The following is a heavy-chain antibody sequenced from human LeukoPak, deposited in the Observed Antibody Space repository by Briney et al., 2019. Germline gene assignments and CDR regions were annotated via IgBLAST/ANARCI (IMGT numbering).Heavy chain of an antibody. Sequence: HPGGSLRLSCAASGFTFKYYWMHWVRQAPGKGLVWVSRINTDGSITTYADSVKGRFTISRDIAKNTVYLQITILRVEDTAIYYFARDSLGIITGVELDYWGQGALVTVSS. D-gene: IGHD1-20*01. J-gene: IGHJ4*02. CDR3: ARDSLGIITGVELDY. V-gene: IGHV3-74*01. CDR2: INTDGSIT. CDR1: GFTFKYYW.